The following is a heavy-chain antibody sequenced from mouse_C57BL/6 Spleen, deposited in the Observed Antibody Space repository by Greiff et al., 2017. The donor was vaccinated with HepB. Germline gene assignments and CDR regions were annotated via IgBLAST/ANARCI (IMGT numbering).Heavy chain of an antibody. D-gene: IGHD2-4*01. J-gene: IGHJ4*01. Sequence: VQLQQSGAELVRPGASVTLSCKASGYTFTDYEMHWVKQTPVHGLEWIGAIDPETGGTAYNQKFKGKAKLTADKSSSTAYMELRSLTSEDSAVYYCTRYDYDHYYAMDYWGQGTSVTVSS. CDR1: GYTFTDYE. CDR2: IDPETGGT. CDR3: TRYDYDHYYAMDY. V-gene: IGHV1-15*01.